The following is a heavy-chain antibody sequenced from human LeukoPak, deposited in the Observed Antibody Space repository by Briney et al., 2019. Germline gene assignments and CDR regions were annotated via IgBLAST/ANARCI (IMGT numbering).Heavy chain of an antibody. CDR1: GFTFSSYA. CDR2: ISYDGSNK. J-gene: IGHJ4*02. Sequence: GRSLRLSCAASGFTFSSYAMHWVRQAPGKGLEWVAVISYDGSNKYYADSVKGRFTISRDNSKNTLYLQMNSLRAEDTAVYYCAREYGVQPFDYWGQGTLATVSS. D-gene: IGHD4-17*01. V-gene: IGHV3-30*04. CDR3: AREYGVQPFDY.